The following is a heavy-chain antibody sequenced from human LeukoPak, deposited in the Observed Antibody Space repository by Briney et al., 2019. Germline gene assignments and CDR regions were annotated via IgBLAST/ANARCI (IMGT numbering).Heavy chain of an antibody. J-gene: IGHJ4*02. CDR3: ARESNIAAAGLRGY. CDR2: IYHSGSM. Sequence: SETLSLTCTVSGGSINSSDYYWGWIRQPPGKGLEWIGSIYHSGSMYASLKSRVTISVDTSKNQFSLKLSSVTAADTAVYYCARESNIAAAGLRGYWGQGTLVTVSS. V-gene: IGHV4-39*07. CDR1: GGSINSSDYY. D-gene: IGHD6-13*01.